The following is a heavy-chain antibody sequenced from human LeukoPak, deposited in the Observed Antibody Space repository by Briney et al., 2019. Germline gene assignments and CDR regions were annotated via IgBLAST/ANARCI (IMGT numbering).Heavy chain of an antibody. CDR1: GFTFSSYA. CDR3: AKTRPKLGYCSSTSCYGDVDY. J-gene: IGHJ4*02. V-gene: IGHV3-23*01. CDR2: ISGSCGST. Sequence: GGSLRLSCAASGFTFSSYAMSWVRQAPGKGLEWVSAISGSCGSTYYAYSVKGRFTISRDNSKNTLYLQMNSLRAEDTAVYYCAKTRPKLGYCSSTSCYGDVDYWGQGTLVTVSS. D-gene: IGHD2-2*01.